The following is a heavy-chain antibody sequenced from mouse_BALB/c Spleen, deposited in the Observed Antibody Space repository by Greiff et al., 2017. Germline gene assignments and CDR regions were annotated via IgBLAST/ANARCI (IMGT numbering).Heavy chain of an antibody. CDR3: ARDRDRYDYAMDY. D-gene: IGHD2-14*01. J-gene: IGHJ4*01. V-gene: IGHV5-4*02. CDR2: ISDGGSYT. Sequence: EVKLVESGGGLVKPGGSLKLSCAASGFTFSDYYMYWVRQTPEKRLEWVATISDGGSYTYYPDSVKGRFTISRDNAKNNLYLQMSSLKSEDTAMYYCARDRDRYDYAMDYWGQGTSVTVSS. CDR1: GFTFSDYY.